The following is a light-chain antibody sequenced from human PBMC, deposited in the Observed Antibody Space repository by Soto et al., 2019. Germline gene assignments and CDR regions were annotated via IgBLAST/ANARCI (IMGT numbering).Light chain of an antibody. Sequence: QSALTQPPSASGTPGQRVTISCSGSSSNIGSNYVYWYQQLPGMAPKLLIYRNNQRPSGVPDRFSGSKSGTSASLAISGLRSEDEADYYCAAWDDSLSGLAVFGGGTQLTVL. V-gene: IGLV1-47*01. J-gene: IGLJ7*01. CDR2: RNN. CDR3: AAWDDSLSGLAV. CDR1: SSNIGSNY.